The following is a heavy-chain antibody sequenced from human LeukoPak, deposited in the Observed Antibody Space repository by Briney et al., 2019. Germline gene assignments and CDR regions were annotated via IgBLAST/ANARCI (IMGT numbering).Heavy chain of an antibody. Sequence: GGSLRLSCAASGFAFSIYGMQWVRQAPGKGLEWVAVTSYDGSNNHYADSVKGRFTISRDNSQNMLYLQMNSLVPEDTAVYYCAKKRPGSYHAPLDSWGQGTLVTVSS. CDR2: TSYDGSNN. CDR3: AKKRPGSYHAPLDS. V-gene: IGHV3-30*18. CDR1: GFAFSIYG. D-gene: IGHD1-26*01. J-gene: IGHJ4*02.